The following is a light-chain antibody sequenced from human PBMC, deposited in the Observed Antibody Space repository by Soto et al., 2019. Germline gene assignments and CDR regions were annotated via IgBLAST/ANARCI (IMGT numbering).Light chain of an antibody. J-gene: IGKJ4*01. Sequence: DIQMTQSPSSLSASVGDRVTITCQASQDISNYLNWYQQKPGKAPKLLIYDASNLETGVPSRFSGSGSGTDFTFTISSLQPEDFATYYCQQLSRYPLTFGGGTKVDIK. CDR2: DAS. CDR1: QDISNY. CDR3: QQLSRYPLT. V-gene: IGKV1-33*01.